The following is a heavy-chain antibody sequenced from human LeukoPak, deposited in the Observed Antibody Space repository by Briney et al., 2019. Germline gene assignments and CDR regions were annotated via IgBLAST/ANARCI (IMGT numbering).Heavy chain of an antibody. J-gene: IGHJ4*02. CDR1: GFTFSRYT. D-gene: IGHD6-6*01. CDR3: ARHRAYSSSSPFDY. V-gene: IGHV4-59*08. CDR2: IYYTGST. Sequence: GSLRLSCAASGFTFSRYTMSWVRQAPGKGLEWIGYIYYTGSTNYNPSLKSRVTMFVDMSKNQFSLRLSSVTAADTAVYYCARHRAYSSSSPFDYWGQGTLVTVSS.